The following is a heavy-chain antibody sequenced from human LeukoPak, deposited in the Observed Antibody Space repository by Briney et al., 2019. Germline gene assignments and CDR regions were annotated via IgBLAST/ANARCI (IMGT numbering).Heavy chain of an antibody. J-gene: IGHJ6*03. CDR2: ISAYNGNT. D-gene: IGHD1-14*01. CDR3: VRYRAKERYYYMDV. CDR1: GYTFTSYG. Sequence: ASVKVSCKASGYTFTSYGISWVRQAPGQGLEWMGWISAYNGNTNYAQKLQGRVTMTTDTSTSTAYMELRSLRSDDTAVYYCVRYRAKERYYYMDVWGKGTTVTVSS. V-gene: IGHV1-18*01.